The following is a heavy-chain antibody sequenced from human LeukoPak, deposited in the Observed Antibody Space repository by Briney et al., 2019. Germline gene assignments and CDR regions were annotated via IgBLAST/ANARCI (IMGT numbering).Heavy chain of an antibody. J-gene: IGHJ4*02. D-gene: IGHD3-22*01. CDR1: GYTFTGYY. CDR3: ARDKENYYDSSGYYGD. Sequence: ASVKVSCKASGYTFTGYYMHWVRQAPGQGLEWMGWINPNSGGTNYAQKFQGRVTMTRDTSISTAYVELSRLRSDDTAVYYCARDKENYYDSSGYYGDWGQGTLVTVSS. V-gene: IGHV1-2*02. CDR2: INPNSGGT.